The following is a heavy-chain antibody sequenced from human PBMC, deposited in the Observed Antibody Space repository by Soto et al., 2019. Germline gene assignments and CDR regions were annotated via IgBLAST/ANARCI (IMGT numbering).Heavy chain of an antibody. CDR2: IKQDGSEK. V-gene: IGHV3-7*01. D-gene: IGHD2-2*01. CDR3: ARAYQLPWSWFDP. J-gene: IGHJ5*02. Sequence: EVQLLESGGGLVQPGGSLRLSCAASGFTFSSYAMSWVRQAPGKGLEWVANIKQDGSEKYYVDSVKGRFTISRDNAKNSLYLQMNSLRAEDTAVYYCARAYQLPWSWFDPWGQGTLVTVSS. CDR1: GFTFSSYA.